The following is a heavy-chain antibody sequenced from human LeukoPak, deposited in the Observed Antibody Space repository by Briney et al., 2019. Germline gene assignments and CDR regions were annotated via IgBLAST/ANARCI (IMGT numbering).Heavy chain of an antibody. J-gene: IGHJ3*02. CDR1: GYTFTSYD. Sequence: GASVKVSCKASGYTFTSYDINWVRQATGQGLEWMGWMNPNSGNTGYAQKFQGRVTMTRNTSISTAYMELSSLRSEDTAVYYCARVFFGDTMVRGVNDAFDIWGQGTMVTVSS. CDR2: MNPNSGNT. D-gene: IGHD3-10*01. CDR3: ARVFFGDTMVRGVNDAFDI. V-gene: IGHV1-8*01.